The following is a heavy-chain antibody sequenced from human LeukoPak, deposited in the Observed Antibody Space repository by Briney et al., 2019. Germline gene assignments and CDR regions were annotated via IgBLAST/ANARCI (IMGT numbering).Heavy chain of an antibody. Sequence: ASVKVSCKASGYTFTSYDINWVRQATGQGLEWMGWMNPNSGNTGYAQKFQGRVTMTRNTSISTAYMELSSLRPEDTAVYYCARGATYGSGSEFDYWGQGTLVTVSS. CDR1: GYTFTSYD. D-gene: IGHD3-10*01. CDR3: ARGATYGSGSEFDY. CDR2: MNPNSGNT. V-gene: IGHV1-8*01. J-gene: IGHJ4*02.